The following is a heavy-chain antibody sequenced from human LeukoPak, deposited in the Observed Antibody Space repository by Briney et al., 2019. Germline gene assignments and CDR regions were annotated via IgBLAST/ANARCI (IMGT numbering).Heavy chain of an antibody. CDR3: AKDYSGYDEGDAFDI. D-gene: IGHD5-12*01. Sequence: PGGSLRLSCAASGFTFSSYAMHWVRQAPGKGLEWVAVISYDGSNKYYADSVKGRLTISRDNSKNTLYLQMNSLRAEDTAVYYCAKDYSGYDEGDAFDIWGQGTMVTVSS. V-gene: IGHV3-30*04. J-gene: IGHJ3*02. CDR2: ISYDGSNK. CDR1: GFTFSSYA.